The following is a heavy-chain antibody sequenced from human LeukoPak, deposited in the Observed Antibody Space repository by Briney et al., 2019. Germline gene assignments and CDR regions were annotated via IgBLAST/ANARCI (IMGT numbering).Heavy chain of an antibody. CDR2: IYSGGST. D-gene: IGHD3-3*01. CDR3: VSPYYDFWSGSQLDAFDI. CDR1: GFTVSSNY. V-gene: IGHV3-66*01. J-gene: IGHJ3*02. Sequence: PGGSLRLSCAASGFTVSSNYMSWVRQAPGKGLEWVSVIYSGGSTYYADSVKGRFTISRDNSKNTLYLQMNSLRAEDTAVYYCVSPYYDFWSGSQLDAFDIWGQGTMVTVSS.